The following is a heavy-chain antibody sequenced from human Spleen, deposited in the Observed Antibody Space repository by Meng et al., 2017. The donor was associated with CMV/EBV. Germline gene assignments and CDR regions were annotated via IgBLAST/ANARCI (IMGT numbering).Heavy chain of an antibody. CDR3: VRGYNSFDS. V-gene: IGHV3-72*01. Sequence: GGSLRLSCAASGFIFSDHYMDWVRQAPGKGLEWVGRSRNKANRYTTEYAASVKGRFTISRDESKNSLYLQMNSLKTEVTAVFYCVRGYNSFDSWGQGTLVTVSS. CDR2: SRNKANRYTT. D-gene: IGHD1-1*01. J-gene: IGHJ4*02. CDR1: GFIFSDHY.